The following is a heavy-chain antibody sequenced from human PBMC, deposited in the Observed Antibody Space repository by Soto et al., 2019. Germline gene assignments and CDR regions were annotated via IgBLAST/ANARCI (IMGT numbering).Heavy chain of an antibody. Sequence: SETLSLTCTVSGGFISSGGYYWSWIRQHPGKGLEWIGYIYYSGSTYYNPSLKSRVTISVDTSKNQFSLKLSSVTAADTAVYYCARERSSSFDYWGQGALVTVSS. V-gene: IGHV4-31*03. CDR2: IYYSGST. CDR1: GGFISSGGYY. D-gene: IGHD6-6*01. CDR3: ARERSSSFDY. J-gene: IGHJ4*02.